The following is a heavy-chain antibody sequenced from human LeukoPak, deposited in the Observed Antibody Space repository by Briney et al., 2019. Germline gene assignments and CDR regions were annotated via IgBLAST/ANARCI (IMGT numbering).Heavy chain of an antibody. CDR1: GYTFTGYY. J-gene: IGHJ4*02. D-gene: IGHD5-24*01. CDR3: ARGGEMATINAPGGGY. Sequence: ASVKVSCKASGYTFTGYYMHRVRQAPGQGLEWMEWINPNSGGTNYAQKFQGRVTMTRDTSISTAYMELSRLRSDDTAVYYCARGGEMATINAPGGGYWGQGTLVTVSS. CDR2: INPNSGGT. V-gene: IGHV1-2*02.